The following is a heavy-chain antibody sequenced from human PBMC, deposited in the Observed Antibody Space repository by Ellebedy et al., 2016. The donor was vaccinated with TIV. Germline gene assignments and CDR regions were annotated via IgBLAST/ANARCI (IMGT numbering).Heavy chain of an antibody. V-gene: IGHV3-23*01. J-gene: IGHJ6*02. D-gene: IGHD3-3*01. Sequence: GESLKISXAASGFTFSSYAMSWVRQAPGKGLEWVSAISGSGGSTYYADSVKGRFTISRDNSKNTLYLQMNSLRAEDTAVYYCAADFGVVIEDYYYGMDVWGQGTTVTVSS. CDR2: ISGSGGST. CDR3: AADFGVVIEDYYYGMDV. CDR1: GFTFSSYA.